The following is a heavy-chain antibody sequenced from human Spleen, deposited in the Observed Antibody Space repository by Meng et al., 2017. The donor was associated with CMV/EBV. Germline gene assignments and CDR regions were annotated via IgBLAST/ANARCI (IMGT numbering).Heavy chain of an antibody. Sequence: GESLKISCAASGFTFSNYAMNWVRQAPGKGLEWVSVIYSGGSSTYYAGFVKGRFTISRDNSKNTLYLQMNSLRAEDTAVYYCARDTTSPFDYWGQGTLVTVSS. V-gene: IGHV3-23*03. CDR3: ARDTTSPFDY. CDR1: GFTFSNYA. J-gene: IGHJ4*02. CDR2: IYSGGSST. D-gene: IGHD1-26*01.